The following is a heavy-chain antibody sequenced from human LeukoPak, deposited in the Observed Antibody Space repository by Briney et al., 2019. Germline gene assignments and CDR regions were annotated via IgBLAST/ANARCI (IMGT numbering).Heavy chain of an antibody. CDR2: INHSGST. J-gene: IGHJ4*02. Sequence: SETLSLACAVYGGSFSGYYWSWIRQPPGKGLEWIGEINHSGSTNYNPSLKSRVTISIDTSKNQFSLKLSSVTAADTAEYYCARGALEGLTAGGVDYWGQGTLVTVSS. CDR1: GGSFSGYY. CDR3: ARGALEGLTAGGVDY. D-gene: IGHD4/OR15-4a*01. V-gene: IGHV4-34*01.